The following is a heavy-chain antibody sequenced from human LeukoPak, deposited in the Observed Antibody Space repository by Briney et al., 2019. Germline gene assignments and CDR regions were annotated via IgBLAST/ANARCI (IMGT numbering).Heavy chain of an antibody. V-gene: IGHV3-23*01. CDR1: GFTFSSYG. CDR3: AKTPSSGYYFDQ. J-gene: IGHJ4*02. D-gene: IGHD5-12*01. CDR2: ISGSGGST. Sequence: PGGSLRLSCAASGFTFSSYGMHWVRQAPGKGLEWVSSISGSGGSTYYADSVKGRFTFSRDNSKNTLYLQMNSLRAEDTAVYYCAKTPSSGYYFDQWGQGTLVTVSS.